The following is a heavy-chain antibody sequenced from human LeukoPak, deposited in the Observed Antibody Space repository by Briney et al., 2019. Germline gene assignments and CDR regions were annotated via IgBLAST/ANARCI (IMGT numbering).Heavy chain of an antibody. V-gene: IGHV1-69*06. CDR2: IIPIFGTA. J-gene: IGHJ6*03. D-gene: IGHD3-16*01. Sequence: SVNVSCKASGGTFSSYAISWVRQAPGQGLEWMGGIIPIFGTANYAQKFQGRVTITADKSTSTAYMELSSLRSEATAVYYCASGGGSGQLGYYYYYYMDVWGKGTTVTVSS. CDR1: GGTFSSYA. CDR3: ASGGGSGQLGYYYYYYMDV.